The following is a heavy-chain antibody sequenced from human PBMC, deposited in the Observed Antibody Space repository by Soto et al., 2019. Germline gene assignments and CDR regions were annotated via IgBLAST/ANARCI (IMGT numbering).Heavy chain of an antibody. CDR3: ARRYGGHFDY. J-gene: IGHJ4*02. CDR2: IYYSGST. Sequence: QVQLQESGPGLVKPSETLSLTCTVSGGSISSYYRSWILQPPGKGLEWIGYIYYSGSTNYNPSLQSRVTIPVDTSKNQFSLKLSSVTAADTAVYYCARRYGGHFDYWGQGTLVTVSS. D-gene: IGHD4-17*01. CDR1: GGSISSYY. V-gene: IGHV4-59*08.